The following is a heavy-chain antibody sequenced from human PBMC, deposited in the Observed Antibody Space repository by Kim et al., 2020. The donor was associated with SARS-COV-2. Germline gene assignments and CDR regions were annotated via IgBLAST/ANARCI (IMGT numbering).Heavy chain of an antibody. CDR2: MNPYSGNT. Sequence: ASVKVSCKASGYTFTSYDINWVRQATGQGLEWLGWMNPYSGNTGYAPKFQGRVTMTRDTSISTVYMELSSLRSDDTPMYYCARSPDGSFDSWGQGTLVTVSS. CDR1: GYTFTSYD. J-gene: IGHJ4*02. D-gene: IGHD6-19*01. CDR3: ARSPDGSFDS. V-gene: IGHV1-8*01.